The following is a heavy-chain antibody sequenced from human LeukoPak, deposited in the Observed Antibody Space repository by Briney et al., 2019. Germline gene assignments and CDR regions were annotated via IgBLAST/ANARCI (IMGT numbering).Heavy chain of an antibody. Sequence: SETLSLTCTVSGGSISSYYWSWIRQPPGKGLEWIGEINHSGSTNYNPSLKSRVTISVDTSKNQFSLKLSSVTAADTAVYYCASSYDILTGYYPLNAFDIWGQGTMVTVSS. D-gene: IGHD3-9*01. CDR1: GGSISSYY. V-gene: IGHV4-34*01. CDR2: INHSGST. J-gene: IGHJ3*02. CDR3: ASSYDILTGYYPLNAFDI.